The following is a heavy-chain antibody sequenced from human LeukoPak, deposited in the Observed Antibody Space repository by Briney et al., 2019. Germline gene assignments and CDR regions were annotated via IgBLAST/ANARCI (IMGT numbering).Heavy chain of an antibody. V-gene: IGHV4-59*08. CDR2: IYYSGST. J-gene: IGHJ6*02. D-gene: IGHD2-15*01. CDR3: ARQPVGCSGGSCYRTFYYYYGMDV. Sequence: SETLSLTCTVSGGSISSYYWSWIRQPPGKGLEWIGYIYYSGSTNCNPSLKSRVTISVDTSKNQFSLKLSSVTAADTAVYYCARQPVGCSGGSCYRTFYYYYGMDVWGQGTTVTVSS. CDR1: GGSISSYY.